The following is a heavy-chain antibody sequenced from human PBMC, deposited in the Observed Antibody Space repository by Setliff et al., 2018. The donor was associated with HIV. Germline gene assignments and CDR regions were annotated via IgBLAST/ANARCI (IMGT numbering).Heavy chain of an antibody. CDR2: IYYSGRT. D-gene: IGHD5-18*01. J-gene: IGHJ4*02. V-gene: IGHV4-59*01. CDR1: GDSSSNDY. Sequence: SETLSLTCTVSGDSSSNDYLTWVRQPPGKGLEWIGSIYYSGRTYYNPSLKSRITITVDTSKNQFSLKLTSVTPADTAVYYCASGEYSYGYRFDYWGQGTLVTVSS. CDR3: ASGEYSYGYRFDY.